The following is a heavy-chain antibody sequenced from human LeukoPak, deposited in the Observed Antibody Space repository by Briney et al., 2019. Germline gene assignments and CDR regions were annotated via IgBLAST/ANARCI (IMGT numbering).Heavy chain of an antibody. CDR1: GGSLSGYY. D-gene: IGHD4-17*01. V-gene: IGHV4-34*01. CDR3: ARGRDSADFVPPGY. CDR2: INRSGSA. J-gene: IGHJ4*02. Sequence: SETLSLTCAVYGGSLSGYYWSWIRQSSGKGLEWIGEINRSGSANYNPSLKSRLTISVDTSKNQFCLKLSSVTATDTAVYYCARGRDSADFVPPGYWGQGTLVTVSS.